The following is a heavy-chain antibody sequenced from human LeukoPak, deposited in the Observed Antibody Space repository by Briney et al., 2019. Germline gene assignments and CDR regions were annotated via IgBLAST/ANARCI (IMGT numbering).Heavy chain of an antibody. CDR1: GVTFSAYH. J-gene: IGHJ4*02. CDR2: ISIISSTI. CDR3: ARTHERDLDY. Sequence: PGGSLRLSCAASGVTFSAYHMNWVRQAPGKGLEWVSYISIISSTIYYADSVKGRFTISRDDAKNSVYLQMNSLRADDTAVYYCARTHERDLDYWGQGTLVTVSS. V-gene: IGHV3-48*01.